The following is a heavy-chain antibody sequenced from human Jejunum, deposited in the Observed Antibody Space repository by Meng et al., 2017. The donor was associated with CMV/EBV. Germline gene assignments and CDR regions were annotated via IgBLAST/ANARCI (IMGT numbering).Heavy chain of an antibody. J-gene: IGHJ6*02. CDR1: GYTFSRYW. CDR2: INTDGSHT. V-gene: IGHV3-74*01. Sequence: SGYTFSRYWMHWVRQAPGKGLVWVSRINTDGSHTSYADYVTGRFTISRDNAKNTLYLQMNSLRDDDTAVYYCAKDRGGVSYGMDVWGQGTSVTVSS. CDR3: AKDRGGVSYGMDV. D-gene: IGHD6-6*01.